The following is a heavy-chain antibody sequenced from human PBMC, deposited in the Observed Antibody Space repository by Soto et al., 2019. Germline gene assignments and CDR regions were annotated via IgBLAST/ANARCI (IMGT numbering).Heavy chain of an antibody. Sequence: SETLSLTCTVSGGSISSYYWSWIRQPPGKGLEWIGYIYYSGSTNYNPSLKSRVTISVDTSKNQFSLKLSSVTAADTAVYYCARARIPSYYDSSGDAFDIWGQGTMVTVSS. CDR3: ARARIPSYYDSSGDAFDI. V-gene: IGHV4-59*01. D-gene: IGHD3-22*01. J-gene: IGHJ3*02. CDR1: GGSISSYY. CDR2: IYYSGST.